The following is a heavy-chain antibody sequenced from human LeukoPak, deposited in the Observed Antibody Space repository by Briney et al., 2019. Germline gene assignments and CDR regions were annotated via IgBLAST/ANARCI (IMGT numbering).Heavy chain of an antibody. CDR3: LDV. CDR1: GFSFSSYA. J-gene: IGHJ6*02. V-gene: IGHV3-23*01. CDR2: ISGNGLMA. Sequence: GGSLRLSCAASGFSFSSYAMSWVRQAPGKGLEWVSAISGNGLMAYYADSVRGRFTISRDNSKNTLYLQMNSLRADDTALYYGLDVWGQGTTVTVS.